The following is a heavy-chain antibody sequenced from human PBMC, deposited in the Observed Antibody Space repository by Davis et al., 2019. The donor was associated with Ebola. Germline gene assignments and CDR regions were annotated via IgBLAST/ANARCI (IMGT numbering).Heavy chain of an antibody. CDR3: ARDLRQGYCSGGSCYSGRSYFDY. CDR2: ISAYNGNT. CDR1: GYIFTSYG. Sequence: AASVKVSCKASGYIFTSYGINWIRQAPGQGLEWMGWISAYNGNTNYAQKLQGRVTMTTDTSTSTAYMELRSLRSDDTAVYYCARDLRQGYCSGGSCYSGRSYFDYWGQGTQVTVSS. J-gene: IGHJ4*02. V-gene: IGHV1-18*01. D-gene: IGHD2-15*01.